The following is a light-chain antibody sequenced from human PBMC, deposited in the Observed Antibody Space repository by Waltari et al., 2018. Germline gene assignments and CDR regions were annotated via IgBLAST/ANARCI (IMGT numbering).Light chain of an antibody. J-gene: IGLJ2*01. Sequence: QSVLTQPPSVSAAPGQKVTISCSGTGSNIGNNFVSWYQQLPGTAPKLLIYDNNKRPSGMPDRFSGSKSGTSATLGITGLQTGDEADDYCGTWDTDLSVVFGGGTKLTVL. CDR3: GTWDTDLSVV. CDR1: GSNIGNNF. CDR2: DNN. V-gene: IGLV1-51*01.